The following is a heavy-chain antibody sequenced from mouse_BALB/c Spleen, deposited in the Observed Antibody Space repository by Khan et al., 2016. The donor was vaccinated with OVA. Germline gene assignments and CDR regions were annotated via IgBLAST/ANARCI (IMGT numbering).Heavy chain of an antibody. V-gene: IGHV3-2*02. CDR3: ARWFTY. Sequence: EVELVESGPGLVKPSQSLSLTCTVTGYSITSDYAWNWIRQFPGNKMEWMGYISYSGSTTYNPSLKSRISITRDTSKNQFFLQLNSVTTEDTATYYCARWFTYWGQGTLVTVSA. J-gene: IGHJ3*01. CDR1: GYSITSDYA. CDR2: ISYSGST.